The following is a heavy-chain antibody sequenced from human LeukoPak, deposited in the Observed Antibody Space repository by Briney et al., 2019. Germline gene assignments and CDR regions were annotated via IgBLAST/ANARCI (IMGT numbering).Heavy chain of an antibody. CDR2: LYYSGST. CDR3: AKIGSSWPNNYGMDV. CDR1: GGSISSSSYY. V-gene: IGHV4-61*01. J-gene: IGHJ6*02. Sequence: PSETLSLTCTVSGGSISSSSYYWSWIRQPPGKALEWIGYLYYSGSTNYNPSLKPRVTISVDTSKNQFSLKLSSVTAADTAVYYCAKIGSSWPNNYGMDVWGQGTTVTVSS. D-gene: IGHD6-13*01.